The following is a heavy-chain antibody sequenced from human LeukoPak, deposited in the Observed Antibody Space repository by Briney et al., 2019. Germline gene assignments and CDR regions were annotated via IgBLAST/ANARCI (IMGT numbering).Heavy chain of an antibody. Sequence: PGGSLRLSCAASGFTFSSYGMHWVRQAPGKGLEWVAFIRYDGSNKYYVDSVKGRFTISRDNSKNTLYLQMNSLRAEDTAVYYCARGGPAAGRFDYWGQGTLVTVSS. CDR3: ARGGPAAGRFDY. J-gene: IGHJ4*02. D-gene: IGHD6-13*01. CDR1: GFTFSSYG. CDR2: IRYDGSNK. V-gene: IGHV3-30*02.